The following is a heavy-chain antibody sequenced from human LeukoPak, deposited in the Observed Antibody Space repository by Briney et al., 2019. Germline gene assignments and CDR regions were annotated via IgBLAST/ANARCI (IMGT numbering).Heavy chain of an antibody. J-gene: IGHJ5*02. D-gene: IGHD4-17*01. CDR3: SRDRSGDYVKGWFDP. Sequence: GASVKVSCKASGYTFTSYGISWVRQAPGQGLEWMGRIIPILGIANYAQKFQGRVTITADKSTSTAYMELSSLRSEDTAVYYCSRDRSGDYVKGWFDPWGQGTLVTVSS. V-gene: IGHV1-69*04. CDR1: GYTFTSYG. CDR2: IIPILGIA.